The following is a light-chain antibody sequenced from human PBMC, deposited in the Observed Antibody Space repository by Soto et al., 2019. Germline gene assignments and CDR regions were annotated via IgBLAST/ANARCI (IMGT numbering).Light chain of an antibody. Sequence: QSVLTQPPSVSAAPGQKVTISCSGSSSNIGNNFVSWYQHLPGTAPKLLIYDNNKRPSGIPDRFSGTESGTSATLGITGLKPGDEAHYYCATWDSRLVAGVFGGGTKLTVL. CDR1: SSNIGNNF. J-gene: IGLJ2*01. CDR3: ATWDSRLVAGV. CDR2: DNN. V-gene: IGLV1-51*01.